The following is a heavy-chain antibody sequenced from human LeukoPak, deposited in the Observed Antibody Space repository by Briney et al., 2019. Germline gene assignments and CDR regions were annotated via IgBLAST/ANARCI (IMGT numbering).Heavy chain of an antibody. CDR3: AKEMITFGGVIVIPLDY. CDR2: ISWNSGSI. J-gene: IGHJ4*02. V-gene: IGHV3-9*01. CDR1: GFTFDDYA. D-gene: IGHD3-16*02. Sequence: GESLRLSCAASGFTFDDYAMHWVRQAPGKGLEWVSGISWNSGSIGYADSVKGRFTISRDNSKNTLYLQMNSLRAEDTAVYYCAKEMITFGGVIVIPLDYWGQGTLVTVSS.